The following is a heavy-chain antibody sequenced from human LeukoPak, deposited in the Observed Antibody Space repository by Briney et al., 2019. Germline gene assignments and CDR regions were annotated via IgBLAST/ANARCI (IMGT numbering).Heavy chain of an antibody. CDR2: ISGSGGGT. CDR3: AKTPLPTDYDFWSGYYNYFDY. D-gene: IGHD3-3*01. Sequence: GGSLRLSCAASGFTFSSYAMSWVRQAPGKGLEWVSAISGSGGGTYYADSVKGRFTISRDNSKNTLYLQMNSLRAEDTAVYYCAKTPLPTDYDFWSGYYNYFDYWGQGTLVTVSS. J-gene: IGHJ4*02. V-gene: IGHV3-23*01. CDR1: GFTFSSYA.